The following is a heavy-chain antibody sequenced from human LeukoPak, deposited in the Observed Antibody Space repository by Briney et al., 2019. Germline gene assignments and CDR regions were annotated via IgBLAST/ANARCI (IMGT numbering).Heavy chain of an antibody. J-gene: IGHJ4*02. CDR2: IYYSGST. D-gene: IGHD4-17*01. CDR1: GGSISSYY. V-gene: IGHV4-59*12. Sequence: PSETLSLTCTVSGGSISSYYWSWIRQPPGKGLEWIGYIYYSGSTNYNPSLKSRVTISVDTSKNQFSLKLRTVTAADTAVYYCAREYRTTALARFDYWGQGTLVTVSS. CDR3: AREYRTTALARFDY.